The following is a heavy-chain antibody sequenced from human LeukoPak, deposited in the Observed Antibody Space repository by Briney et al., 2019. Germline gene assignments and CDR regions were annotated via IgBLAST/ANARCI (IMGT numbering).Heavy chain of an antibody. D-gene: IGHD3-16*01. V-gene: IGHV3-23*01. J-gene: IGHJ4*02. CDR1: GFTFSSYA. CDR3: AKVLRGGEGGSTWPYFDC. CDR2: ISGSGGST. Sequence: GGSLRLSCAASGFTFSSYAMSWVRQAPGKGLEWVSAISGSGGSTYYADSVKGRFTISRDNSKNTLYLQMNSLRAEDTAVYYCAKVLRGGEGGSTWPYFDCWGQGTLVTVSS.